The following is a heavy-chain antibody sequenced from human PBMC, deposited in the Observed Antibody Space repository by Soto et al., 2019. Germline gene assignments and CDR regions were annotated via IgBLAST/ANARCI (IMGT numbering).Heavy chain of an antibody. J-gene: IGHJ3*02. Sequence: PGGSLRLSCAASGFTFSSYSMNWVRQAPGKGLEWVSSISSSSSYIYYADSVKGRFTISRDNAKNSLYLQMNSLRAEDTAVYYCARATVVTTRYFDIWGQGTMVTVSS. CDR1: GFTFSSYS. V-gene: IGHV3-21*01. CDR3: ARATVVTTRYFDI. D-gene: IGHD4-17*01. CDR2: ISSSSSYI.